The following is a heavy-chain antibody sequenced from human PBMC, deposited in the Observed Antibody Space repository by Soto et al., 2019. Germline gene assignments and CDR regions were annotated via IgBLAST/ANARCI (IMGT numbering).Heavy chain of an antibody. CDR3: ARFNLYYYYGMDV. J-gene: IGHJ6*02. D-gene: IGHD1-20*01. Sequence: SVKVSCKASGGTFSSYAISWVRQAPGQGLEWMGGIIPIFGTANYAQKFQGRVTITADESTSTAYMELSSLRSEDTAVYYCARFNLYYYYGMDVWGQGTTVTVSS. CDR2: IIPIFGTA. CDR1: GGTFSSYA. V-gene: IGHV1-69*13.